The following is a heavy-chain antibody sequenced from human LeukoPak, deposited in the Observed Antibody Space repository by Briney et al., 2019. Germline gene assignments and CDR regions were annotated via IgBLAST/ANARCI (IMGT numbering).Heavy chain of an antibody. Sequence: GGSLSLSCAASGFTFSNYYMTWVRQAPGKGLEWVANINDDGREKHYVDSVQGRFTISRDNAKNSVYLQMNALRVEVTSVYYCGRDYHRPFDLRGQGTLVTVSS. D-gene: IGHD3-16*02. CDR1: GFTFSNYY. CDR2: INDDGREK. J-gene: IGHJ4*02. V-gene: IGHV3-7*01. CDR3: GRDYHRPFDL.